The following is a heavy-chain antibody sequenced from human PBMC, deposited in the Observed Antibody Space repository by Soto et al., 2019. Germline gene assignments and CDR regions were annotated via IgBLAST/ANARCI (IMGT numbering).Heavy chain of an antibody. V-gene: IGHV4-59*01. CDR2: IYYSGST. D-gene: IGHD3-10*01. J-gene: IGHJ5*02. CDR3: ARDSFTMVRGVMRGFDP. Sequence: SETLSLTCTVSGGSISSYYWSWIRQPPGKGLEWIGYIYYSGSTNYNPSLKSRVTISVDTSKNQFSLKLSSVTAADTAVYYCARDSFTMVRGVMRGFDPWGQGTLVTVSS. CDR1: GGSISSYY.